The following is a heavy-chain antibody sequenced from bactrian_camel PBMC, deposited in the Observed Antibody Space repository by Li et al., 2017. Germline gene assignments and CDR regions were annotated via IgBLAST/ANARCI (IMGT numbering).Heavy chain of an antibody. CDR1: GYTYSTYY. Sequence: HVQLVESGGGSVEAGGSLRLSCAASGYTYSTYYSTYCMGWFRQAPGKEREGVASIDSDGSIRYADSVKGRFTISKDNAKNTLYLQMNSLKPEDTAMYYCAADCLEAGLDKYEYNYWGQGTQVTVS. CDR3: AADCLEAGLDKYEYNY. CDR2: IDSDGSI. J-gene: IGHJ4*01. V-gene: IGHV3S53*01. D-gene: IGHD6*01.